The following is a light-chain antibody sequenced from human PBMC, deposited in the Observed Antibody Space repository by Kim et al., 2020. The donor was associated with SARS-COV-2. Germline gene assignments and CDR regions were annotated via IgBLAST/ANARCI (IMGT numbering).Light chain of an antibody. J-gene: IGLJ2*01. CDR2: QDR. CDR1: KLGDKY. V-gene: IGLV3-1*01. CDR3: QAWDSSTVV. Sequence: SVSPGQTASITCSGDKLGDKYVCWYQQKAGQSPILVIYQDRKRPSGSPERFSGSNSGNTATLTISGTQAMDEADYYCQAWDSSTVVFGGGTQLTVL.